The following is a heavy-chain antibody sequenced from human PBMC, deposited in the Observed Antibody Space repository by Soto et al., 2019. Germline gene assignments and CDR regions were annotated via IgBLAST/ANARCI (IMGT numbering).Heavy chain of an antibody. CDR1: GFGFSSYA. Sequence: QVQLVESGGGVVQPGRSLRLSCAASGFGFSSYAMHWVRQAPGKGLEWVAVISFDGSDKYYADSVKGPFTISRDNSKNTLYLQMNSLGPDDTSVYYCARSVAAAGTDFHLWGQGTLVNVSS. CDR3: ARSVAAAGTDFHL. V-gene: IGHV3-30-3*01. CDR2: ISFDGSDK. J-gene: IGHJ4*02. D-gene: IGHD6-13*01.